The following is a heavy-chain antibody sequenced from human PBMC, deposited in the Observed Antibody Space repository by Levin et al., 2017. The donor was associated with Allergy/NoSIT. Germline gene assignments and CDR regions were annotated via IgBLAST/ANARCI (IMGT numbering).Heavy chain of an antibody. CDR1: GYTFTSYY. CDR3: AREYAAAGSSLFGMPYYFDY. Sequence: ASVKVSCKASGYTFTSYYMHWVRQAPGQGLEWMGIINPSGGSTSYAQKFQGRVTMTRDTSTSTVYMELSSLRSEDTAVYYCAREYAAAGSSLFGMPYYFDYWGQGTLVTVSS. CDR2: INPSGGST. D-gene: IGHD6-13*01. J-gene: IGHJ4*02. V-gene: IGHV1-46*01.